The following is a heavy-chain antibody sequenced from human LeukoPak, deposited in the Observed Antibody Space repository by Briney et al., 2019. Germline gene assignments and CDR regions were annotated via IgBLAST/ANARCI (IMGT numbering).Heavy chain of an antibody. D-gene: IGHD3-10*01. CDR3: ARDRALGSGEFDWYFDL. CDR1: GGTFSSYA. Sequence: ASVKVSCKASGGTFSSYAISWVRQAPGQGLEWMGGIIPIFGTANYAQRFQGRVTITTDESSTTAYMELSSLRSEDTAVYYCARDRALGSGEFDWYFDLWGRGTLVTVSS. V-gene: IGHV1-69*05. J-gene: IGHJ2*01. CDR2: IIPIFGTA.